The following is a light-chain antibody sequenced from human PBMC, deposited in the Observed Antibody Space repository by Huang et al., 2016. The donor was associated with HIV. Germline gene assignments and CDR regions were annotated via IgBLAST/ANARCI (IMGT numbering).Light chain of an antibody. V-gene: IGKV3-11*01. CDR1: QSVSRN. CDR3: QQRDT. Sequence: EIVLTQSLATLSLSPGESATLSCRASQSVSRNLGWYQQKFGQAPRLFAYDAATSNTGIPTRFSGSRSGTTITLTLSSLEPEDCADYYSQQRDTFGPGTRLEIK. J-gene: IGKJ5*01. CDR2: DAA.